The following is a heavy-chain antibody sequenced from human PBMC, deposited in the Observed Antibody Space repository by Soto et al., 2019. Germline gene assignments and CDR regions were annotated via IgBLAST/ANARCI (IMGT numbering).Heavy chain of an antibody. CDR2: IIPLSGRT. D-gene: IGHD3-22*01. V-gene: IGHV1-69*01. J-gene: IGHJ4*02. CDR3: ARGPDRSGFYLFDL. Sequence: QVQLVQSGAEVKKPGSSVKVSCKASGGTFSSYAISWVRQAPGQGLEWMGGIIPLSGRTDYAPKFQGRVTITADESMTTAYMELTSLRFEDTALYYCARGPDRSGFYLFDLWGQGTLVAVSS. CDR1: GGTFSSYA.